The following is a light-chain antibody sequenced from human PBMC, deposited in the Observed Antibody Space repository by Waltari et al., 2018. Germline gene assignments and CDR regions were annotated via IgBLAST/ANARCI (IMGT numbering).Light chain of an antibody. Sequence: QSLVPVNGNIAVNRFRQRPGQSPMRLIYWVVNRDSGVPDRFSGRGSGSDFTLRISRVEAEDVGVYYCMKGTRWPYTFGQGTQLDIK. CDR1: QSLVPVNGNIA. V-gene: IGKV2-30*02. J-gene: IGKJ2*01. CDR2: WVV. CDR3: MKGTRWPYT.